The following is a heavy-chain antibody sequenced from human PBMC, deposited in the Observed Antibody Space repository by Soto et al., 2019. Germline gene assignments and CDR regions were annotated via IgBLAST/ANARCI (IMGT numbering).Heavy chain of an antibody. Sequence: QLQLQESGPGLVKPSETLSLTCTVSGGSISSSSFYWVCIRQPPGKGLEWMGSIYYSGSAYYNPSLKSRVTISVDPSKNQVYLRLSSVTAADTAVFYCARHVEVGARSGGFAYWGQGTLVTVSS. CDR1: GGSISSSSFY. CDR2: IYYSGSA. V-gene: IGHV4-39*01. D-gene: IGHD3-10*01. CDR3: ARHVEVGARSGGFAY. J-gene: IGHJ4*02.